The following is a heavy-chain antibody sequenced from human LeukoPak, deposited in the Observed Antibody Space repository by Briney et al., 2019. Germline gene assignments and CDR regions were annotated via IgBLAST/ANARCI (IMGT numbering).Heavy chain of an antibody. CDR2: ISYDGSHT. CDR1: GFTFTTYG. D-gene: IGHD3-22*01. Sequence: GRSLGLSCAASGFTFTTYGMHWVRQAPGKGLEWLAVISYDGSHTYYTDSVKGRFTISRDNSKNTLYLQMNSLRAEDTAVYYCAKDRPGDYYDSSGFYNYWGQGTLVTVSS. J-gene: IGHJ4*02. CDR3: AKDRPGDYYDSSGFYNY. V-gene: IGHV3-30*18.